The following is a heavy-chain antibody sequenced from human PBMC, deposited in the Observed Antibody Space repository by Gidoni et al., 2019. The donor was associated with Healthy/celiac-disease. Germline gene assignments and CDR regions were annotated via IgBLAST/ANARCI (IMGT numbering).Heavy chain of an antibody. CDR3: ARDLVLLVDARDKWFGEDQKYYYYYGMDV. V-gene: IGHV3-21*01. CDR2: ISSSSSYI. CDR1: GFTFSSYS. J-gene: IGHJ6*02. Sequence: EVQLVESGGGLVKPGGSLRLSCAASGFTFSSYSMNWVRQAPGKGLEWVSSISSSSSYIYYADSVKGRFTISRDNAKNSLYLQMNSLRAEDTAVYYCARDLVLLVDARDKWFGEDQKYYYYYGMDVWGQGTTVTVSS. D-gene: IGHD3-10*01.